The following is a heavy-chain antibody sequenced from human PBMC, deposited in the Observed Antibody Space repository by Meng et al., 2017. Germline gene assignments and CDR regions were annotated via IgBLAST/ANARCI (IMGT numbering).Heavy chain of an antibody. Sequence: ASVTVSCPASGYTFTGYYMHWLRQAPGQGLEWMGRLNPNSRGTNYAQNFQGRVTMTRDTSISTAYMELSRLRSDDTAVYYCEILQTYYYDNSGYSPTYLYFDLWGRGTLVTVSS. CDR2: LNPNSRGT. J-gene: IGHJ2*01. CDR3: EILQTYYYDNSGYSPTYLYFDL. CDR1: GYTFTGYY. D-gene: IGHD3-22*01. V-gene: IGHV1-2*06.